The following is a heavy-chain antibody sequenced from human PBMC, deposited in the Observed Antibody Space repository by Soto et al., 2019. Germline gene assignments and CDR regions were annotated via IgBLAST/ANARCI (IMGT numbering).Heavy chain of an antibody. CDR3: GRDEVRNGVGV. Sequence: PGGSLRLSCEASGLTFSDFWMSWVRQAPGKGLEWVANIKGDGSEKRYVDSVRGRFTISRDNAKNSVYMQMNSLRADDTALYYCGRDEVRNGVGVWGQGIKVTVYS. J-gene: IGHJ6*02. V-gene: IGHV3-7*01. CDR2: IKGDGSEK. CDR1: GLTFSDFW.